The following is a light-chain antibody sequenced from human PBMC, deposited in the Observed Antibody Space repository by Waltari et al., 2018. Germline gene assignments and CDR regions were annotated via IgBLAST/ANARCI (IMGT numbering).Light chain of an antibody. CDR3: HQSYRFPPT. J-gene: IGKJ3*01. CDR2: AAF. Sequence: DIQMTQYPSSLSASVGDRVSITCRASQSINKYLNWYQQRPGEAPNLLIYAAFNLQSGVPSRFRGSGSGTYFTLTISGLQPEDSATYYCHQSYRFPPTFGPGTKLDIK. V-gene: IGKV1-39*01. CDR1: QSINKY.